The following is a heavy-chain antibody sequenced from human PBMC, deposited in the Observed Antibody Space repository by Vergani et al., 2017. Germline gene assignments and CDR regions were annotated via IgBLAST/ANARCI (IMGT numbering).Heavy chain of an antibody. D-gene: IGHD1-26*01. CDR2: ISGSGGST. V-gene: IGHV3-23*04. Sequence: EVQLVESGGGLVQPGGSLRLSCAASGFTVSSNYMSWVRQAPGKGLEWVSAISGSGGSTYYADSVKGRFTISRDNSKNTLYLQMNSLRAEDTAVYYCAKRGVGDWYFDLWGRGTLVTVSS. CDR3: AKRGVGDWYFDL. J-gene: IGHJ2*01. CDR1: GFTVSSNY.